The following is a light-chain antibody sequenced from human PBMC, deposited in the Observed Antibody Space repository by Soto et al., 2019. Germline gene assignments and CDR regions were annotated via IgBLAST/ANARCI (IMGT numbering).Light chain of an antibody. CDR1: QGISSG. V-gene: IGKV1-12*01. CDR2: AAS. Sequence: DIQMTQSPSFVSASVGDRVTITCRASQGISSGLAWYQHKPGRAPKLLIHAASSLDSGVPSRFSGSGSGTEFTLTISSLQPEDFATYYRQQTTSFPLTVGGGTKVEIK. CDR3: QQTTSFPLT. J-gene: IGKJ4*01.